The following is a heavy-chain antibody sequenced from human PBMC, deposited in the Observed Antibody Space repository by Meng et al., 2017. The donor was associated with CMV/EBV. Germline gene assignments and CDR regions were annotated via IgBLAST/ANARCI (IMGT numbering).Heavy chain of an antibody. CDR1: GFTFDDYA. CDR3: AKARRVATPGGFDD. J-gene: IGHJ6*02. V-gene: IGHV3-9*01. D-gene: IGHD5-12*01. Sequence: SLKISCAASGFTFDDYAMHWVRQAPGKGLEWVSGISWNSGSIGYADSVKGRFTISRDNAKNSLYLQMNSLRAEDTALYYCAKARRVATPGGFDDWGQGTTVTVSS. CDR2: ISWNSGSI.